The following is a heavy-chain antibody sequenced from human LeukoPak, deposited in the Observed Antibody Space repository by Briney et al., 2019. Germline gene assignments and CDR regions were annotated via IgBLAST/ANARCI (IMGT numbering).Heavy chain of an antibody. CDR3: AREDLQDAFDI. CDR2: IYSGGST. D-gene: IGHD4-11*01. V-gene: IGHV3-53*01. J-gene: IGHJ3*02. Sequence: GGSPRLSCAASGFTVSSNYMSWVRQAPGKGLEWVSVIYSGGSTYYADSVKGRFTISRDNSKNTLYLQMNSLRAEDTAVYYCAREDLQDAFDIWGQGTMVTVSS. CDR1: GFTVSSNY.